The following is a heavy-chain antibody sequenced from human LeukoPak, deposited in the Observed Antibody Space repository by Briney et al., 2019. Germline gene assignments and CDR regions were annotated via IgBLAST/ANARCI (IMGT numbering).Heavy chain of an antibody. V-gene: IGHV1-46*01. CDR2: INPSGGST. D-gene: IGHD3-10*01. Sequence: ASVKVSCKASGYTFTSYYMHWVRQAPGQGLEWMGIINPSGGSTSYAQKFQGRVTMTRNTSISTAYMELSSLRSEDTAVYYCARGLFTPTRAVRGVSGYWGQGTLVTVSS. J-gene: IGHJ4*02. CDR3: ARGLFTPTRAVRGVSGY. CDR1: GYTFTSYY.